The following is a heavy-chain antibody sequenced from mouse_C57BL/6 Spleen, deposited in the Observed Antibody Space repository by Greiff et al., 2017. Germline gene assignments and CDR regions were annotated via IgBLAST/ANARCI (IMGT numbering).Heavy chain of an antibody. CDR2: IGPGSGGT. CDR3: ASCPSWYYLDY. Sequence: QVQRQQPGAELVKPGASVKLSCKASGYTFTSYWMPWVRQRPDRGLEWIGRIGPGSGGTKYTENFKGRSTLSGDNASSTAYLQHSSLTSEDSAVNYCASCPSWYYLDYWGQGTTLTVSS. V-gene: IGHV1-72*01. CDR1: GYTFTSYW. J-gene: IGHJ2*01.